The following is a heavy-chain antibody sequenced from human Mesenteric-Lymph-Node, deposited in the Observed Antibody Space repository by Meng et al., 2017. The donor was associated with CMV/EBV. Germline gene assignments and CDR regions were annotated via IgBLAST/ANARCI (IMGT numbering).Heavy chain of an antibody. CDR2: IYSGGST. CDR1: GFTVSSNY. CDR3: ARKGGYNLGDDAFDI. Sequence: GESLKISCAASGFTVSSNYMSWVRQAPGKGLEWVSVIYSGGSTYYADSVKGRFTISRDNSKNTLYLQMNSLRAEDTAVYYCARKGGYNLGDDAFDIWSQGTMVTVSS. J-gene: IGHJ3*02. V-gene: IGHV3-66*02. D-gene: IGHD5-24*01.